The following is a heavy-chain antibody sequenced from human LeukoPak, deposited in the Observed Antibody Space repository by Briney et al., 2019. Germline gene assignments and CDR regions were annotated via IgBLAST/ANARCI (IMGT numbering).Heavy chain of an antibody. J-gene: IGHJ6*02. CDR3: ARDRTFCGVACFSRGMDV. CDR2: IHSDGRT. Sequence: GGSLRLSCAASGFPVSSNYMSWVRQAPGKGLEWISLIHSDGRTYYTDSVEGRLTISRDISKNTVYLQTSGLRAKDTAVYYCARDRTFCGVACFSRGMDVWGQGTTVTVSS. CDR1: GFPVSSNY. D-gene: IGHD2-21*02. V-gene: IGHV3-66*01.